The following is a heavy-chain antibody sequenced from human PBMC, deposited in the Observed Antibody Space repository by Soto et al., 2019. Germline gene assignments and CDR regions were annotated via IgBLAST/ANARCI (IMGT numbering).Heavy chain of an antibody. J-gene: IGHJ5*02. CDR1: GGSIRSYY. V-gene: IGHV4-59*01. CDR2: MYYSGST. D-gene: IGHD3-10*01. Sequence: ASETLSLTCTVSGGSIRSYYWSWIRQPPGKGLEWIGYMYYSGSTNYNPSLKSRVTMSVDTSRNQLLLQLNSVTAADTAVYYCARESAGSHKNNWFDPWGQGTLVTVSS. CDR3: ARESAGSHKNNWFDP.